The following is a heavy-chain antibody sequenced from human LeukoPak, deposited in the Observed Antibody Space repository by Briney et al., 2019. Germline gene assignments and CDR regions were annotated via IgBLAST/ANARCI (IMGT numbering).Heavy chain of an antibody. Sequence: PGGSLRLSCAASGITFSSYAMSWVRQTPGKGLEWVSSISGSGGSTYYADSVKGRFTISRDNSKNTLYLQMNNLRAEDTALYYCAKIRRHSSGGYGTYFDYWGQGTLVTVSS. J-gene: IGHJ4*02. CDR3: AKIRRHSSGGYGTYFDY. CDR2: ISGSGGST. CDR1: GITFSSYA. D-gene: IGHD6-19*01. V-gene: IGHV3-23*01.